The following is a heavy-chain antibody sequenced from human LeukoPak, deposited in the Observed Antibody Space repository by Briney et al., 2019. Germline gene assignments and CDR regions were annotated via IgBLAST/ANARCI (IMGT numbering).Heavy chain of an antibody. J-gene: IGHJ5*02. CDR2: IIPIFGTA. D-gene: IGHD6-19*01. Sequence: VASVKVSCKASGYTFSSYAISWVRQAPGQGLEWMGGIIPIFGTANYAQKFQGRVTITADESTSTAYMELSSLRSEDTAVYYCARDFSLAVAAINWFDPWGQGTLVTVSS. CDR1: GYTFSSYA. CDR3: ARDFSLAVAAINWFDP. V-gene: IGHV1-69*13.